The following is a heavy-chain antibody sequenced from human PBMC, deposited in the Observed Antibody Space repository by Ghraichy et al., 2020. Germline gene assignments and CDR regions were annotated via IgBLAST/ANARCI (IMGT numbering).Heavy chain of an antibody. J-gene: IGHJ6*03. CDR2: ISGSGGST. D-gene: IGHD6-13*01. Sequence: GGSLRLSCAASGFTFSSYAMSWVRQAPGKGLEWVSAISGSGGSTYYADSVKGRFTISRDNSKNTLYLQMNSLRAEDTAVYYCAKIAAAGWDYYYYMDVWGKGTTVTVSS. CDR1: GFTFSSYA. V-gene: IGHV3-23*01. CDR3: AKIAAAGWDYYYYMDV.